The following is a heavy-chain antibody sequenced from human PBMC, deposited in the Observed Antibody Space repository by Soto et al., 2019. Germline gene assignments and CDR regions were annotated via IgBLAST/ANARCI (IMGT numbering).Heavy chain of an antibody. CDR3: ARDLYPLAYYFDY. J-gene: IGHJ4*02. Sequence: ASVKVSCKASGYTFTNHGISWVRQAPGQGLEWLGWISGHNGNTKYAQRLQGRVTMTTDTSTSTAYMELRSLKSDGTAVYYCARDLYPLAYYFDYWGQGTLVTVSS. V-gene: IGHV1-18*01. CDR1: GYTFTNHG. CDR2: ISGHNGNT.